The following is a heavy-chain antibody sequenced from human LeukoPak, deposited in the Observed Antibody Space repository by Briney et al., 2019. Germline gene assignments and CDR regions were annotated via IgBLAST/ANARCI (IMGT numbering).Heavy chain of an antibody. CDR1: GFTFSSYW. CDR3: AKGDNSNHPDY. D-gene: IGHD4-23*01. J-gene: IGHJ4*02. Sequence: GGSLRLSCAASGFTFSSYWMHWVRQAPGKGLVWVSRINSDGSSTSYADSVKGRFTISRDNAKNTLYLQMNGLRAEDTAVYYCAKGDNSNHPDYWGQGTLVTVSS. CDR2: INSDGSST. V-gene: IGHV3-74*01.